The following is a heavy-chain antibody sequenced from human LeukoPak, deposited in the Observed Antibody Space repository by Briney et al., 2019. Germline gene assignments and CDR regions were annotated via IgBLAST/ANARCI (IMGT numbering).Heavy chain of an antibody. CDR2: INPNSGDT. Sequence: GASVKVSCKASGYTFIAHYLHWVRQAPGQGLEWMGWINPNSGDTKYAQKFQGWVTMTRDTSISTAYMELSRLRSDDTAVYYCARGMDTGSGSYDFDYWGQGTLVTVSS. CDR3: ARGMDTGSGSYDFDY. V-gene: IGHV1-2*04. J-gene: IGHJ4*02. CDR1: GYTFIAHY. D-gene: IGHD1-26*01.